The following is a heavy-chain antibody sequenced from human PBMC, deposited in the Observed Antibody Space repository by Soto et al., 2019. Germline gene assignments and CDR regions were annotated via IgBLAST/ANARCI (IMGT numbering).Heavy chain of an antibody. CDR3: ARSGAPYYGSGSYGLDF. Sequence: QVQLVESGGGVVQPGTSLRLSCAASGFTFSSYAMCWVRQAPGKGLEWVAVIWYDGTNKNYADSVKGRFTISRDNSKNTVYLQMNSLRAEDTAVYYCARSGAPYYGSGSYGLDFWGQGILVTVSS. D-gene: IGHD3-10*01. J-gene: IGHJ4*02. CDR2: IWYDGTNK. V-gene: IGHV3-33*01. CDR1: GFTFSSYA.